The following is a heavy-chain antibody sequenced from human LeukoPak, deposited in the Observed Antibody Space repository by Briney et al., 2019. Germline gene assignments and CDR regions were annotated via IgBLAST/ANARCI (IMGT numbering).Heavy chain of an antibody. CDR2: VKSKTDGGTT. CDR1: GFTFSNAW. V-gene: IGHV3-15*07. J-gene: IGHJ4*02. D-gene: IGHD3-22*01. CDR3: STTYYYDSSEGY. Sequence: GGSLRLSCAASGFTFSNAWMNWVRQAPGKGLEWVGRVKSKTDGGTTDYAAPVKGRFTISRDDSKNTLYLQMNSLKTEDTAVYYCSTTYYYDSSEGYWGQGTLVTVSS.